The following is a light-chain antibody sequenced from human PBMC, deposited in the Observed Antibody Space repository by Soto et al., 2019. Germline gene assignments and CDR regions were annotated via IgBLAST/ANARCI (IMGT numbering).Light chain of an antibody. Sequence: DIQMTQSPSSLSASVGDRVTITCQASQDISNYLNWYQQKPGKAPKLLIYDASNLETGVPSRFSGSGSGTDFTFTISSLQPEDIATYYCQQYDNLPSTFGPGTKADIK. V-gene: IGKV1-33*01. J-gene: IGKJ3*01. CDR2: DAS. CDR1: QDISNY. CDR3: QQYDNLPST.